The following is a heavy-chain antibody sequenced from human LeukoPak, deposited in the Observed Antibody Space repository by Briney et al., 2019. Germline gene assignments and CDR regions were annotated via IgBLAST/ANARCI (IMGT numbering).Heavy chain of an antibody. CDR1: GGSISNTNYY. Sequence: SETLSLTCTVSGGSISNTNYYWAWIRQPPGKGLEWIGIIYYSGSTYYNPSLKSRVTISVDPSKNQFSLKLRDVTAADTAVYYCAREYSGSYSRFDYWGQGTLVTVSS. D-gene: IGHD1-26*01. J-gene: IGHJ4*02. CDR2: IYYSGST. V-gene: IGHV4-39*07. CDR3: AREYSGSYSRFDY.